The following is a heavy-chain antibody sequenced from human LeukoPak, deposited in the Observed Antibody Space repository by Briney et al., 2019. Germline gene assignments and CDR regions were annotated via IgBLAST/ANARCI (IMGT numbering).Heavy chain of an antibody. V-gene: IGHV4-59*01. CDR2: IYYSGST. CDR3: ARGTYGSSWQLEHFDY. CDR1: GGSISSYY. Sequence: SETLSLSCTASGGSISSYYWSWIRQPPGKGLEWIGYIYYSGSTTYNPSLKSRVTISVDTSKNQFSLKVSSLTAADTAVYYCARGTYGSSWQLEHFDYWGQGTLVTVSS. D-gene: IGHD6-13*01. J-gene: IGHJ4*02.